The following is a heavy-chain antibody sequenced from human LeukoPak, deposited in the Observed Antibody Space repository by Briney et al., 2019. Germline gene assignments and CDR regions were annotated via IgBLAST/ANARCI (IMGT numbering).Heavy chain of an antibody. D-gene: IGHD3-22*01. Sequence: GGSLRLSCVASGFTVSSNYMSWVRQAPGKGLEWVSVIYSGGSTYYADSVKGRFTISRDNSKNTLYLQMNSLRAEDTAVYYCARAAYYYDSSGYLFCFDYWGQGTLVTVSS. V-gene: IGHV3-53*01. J-gene: IGHJ4*02. CDR2: IYSGGST. CDR3: ARAAYYYDSSGYLFCFDY. CDR1: GFTVSSNY.